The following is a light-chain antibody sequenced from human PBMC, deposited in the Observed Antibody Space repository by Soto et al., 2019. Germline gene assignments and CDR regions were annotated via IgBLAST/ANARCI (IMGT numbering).Light chain of an antibody. CDR3: SSYTTSSTLGV. CDR2: EVT. Sequence: QSALTQPPSASGSPGQSVTISCTGTSTDIGGYNFVSWYQQHPGKAPKLIIYEVTKRPSGVPDRFSGSKFGNTASLTVSGLQPEDEAEYYCSSYTTSSTLGVFGTGTKLTVL. V-gene: IGLV2-8*01. J-gene: IGLJ1*01. CDR1: STDIGGYNF.